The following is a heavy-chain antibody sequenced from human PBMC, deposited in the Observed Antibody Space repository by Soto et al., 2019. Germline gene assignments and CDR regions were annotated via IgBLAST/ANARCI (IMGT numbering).Heavy chain of an antibody. J-gene: IGHJ4*02. CDR3: ARESVSEMATISFDY. V-gene: IGHV1-46*01. Sequence: QVQLVQSGAEVKKPGASVKVSCKASGYTFTSYYMHRVRQAPGQGLEWMGIINPSGGSTSYAQKFQGRVTMTRDTSTSTVYMELSSLRSEDTAVYYCARESVSEMATISFDYWGQGTLVTVSS. CDR2: INPSGGST. D-gene: IGHD5-12*01. CDR1: GYTFTSYY.